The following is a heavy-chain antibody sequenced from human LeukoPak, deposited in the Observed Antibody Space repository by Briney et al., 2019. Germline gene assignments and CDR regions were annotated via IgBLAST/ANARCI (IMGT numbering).Heavy chain of an antibody. CDR3: ARDQGLAYFDY. CDR2: ISAYSTYNGNT. V-gene: IGHV1-18*01. J-gene: IGHJ4*02. CDR1: GYTFTSYG. D-gene: IGHD3/OR15-3a*01. Sequence: WASVKVSCKASGYTFTSYGISWVRQAPGQGPEWMGWISAYSTYNGNTNYAQKLQGRVTMTTDTSTSTAYMELRSLRSDDTAVYYCARDQGLAYFDYWGQGTLVTVSS.